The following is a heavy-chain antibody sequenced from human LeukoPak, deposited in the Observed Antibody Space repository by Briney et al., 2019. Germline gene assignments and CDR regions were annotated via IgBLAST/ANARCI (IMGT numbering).Heavy chain of an antibody. Sequence: GGSLRLSCEASGFSMGVYWMSWVRQAPGKGLEWVGNIKQDGSERNYVDSVKGRFTISRDNAKKSLYLQMNSLRAEDTAVYYCARDWGAYYHFFDYWGQGTLVTVSS. J-gene: IGHJ4*02. V-gene: IGHV3-7*01. D-gene: IGHD3-22*01. CDR2: IKQDGSER. CDR1: GFSMGVYW. CDR3: ARDWGAYYHFFDY.